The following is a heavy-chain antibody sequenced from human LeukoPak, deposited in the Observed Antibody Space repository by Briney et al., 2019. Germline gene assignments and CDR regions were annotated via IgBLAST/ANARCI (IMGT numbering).Heavy chain of an antibody. CDR1: GGSISSGFYY. V-gene: IGHV4-61*02. Sequence: PSETLSLTCTVSGGSISSGFYYWSWIRQPAGKGLEWIGRIYTSGSTNYNPSLKSRISISVDTSKNQFSLKLSSVTAADTAVYYCARGIAAAGDFDYWGQGTLVTVSS. D-gene: IGHD6-13*01. J-gene: IGHJ4*02. CDR3: ARGIAAAGDFDY. CDR2: IYTSGST.